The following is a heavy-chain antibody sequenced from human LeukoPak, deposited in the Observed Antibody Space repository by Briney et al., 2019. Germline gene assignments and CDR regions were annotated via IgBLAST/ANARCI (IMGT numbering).Heavy chain of an antibody. CDR3: ARDQSRWYCSSTSCYGNNWFDP. D-gene: IGHD2-2*01. CDR2: IYTSGST. Sequence: PSETLSLTCTVSGGSISSYYWSWIRQPAGKGLEWIGRIYTSGSTNYNPSLKSRVTMSVDTSKNQFSLKLSSVTAADTAVYYCARDQSRWYCSSTSCYGNNWFDPWGQGTLVTVSS. J-gene: IGHJ5*02. V-gene: IGHV4-4*07. CDR1: GGSISSYY.